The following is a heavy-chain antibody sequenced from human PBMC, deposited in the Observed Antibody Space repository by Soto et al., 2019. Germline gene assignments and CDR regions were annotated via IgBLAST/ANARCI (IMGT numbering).Heavy chain of an antibody. CDR1: GGTFSSYA. Sequence: SVKVSCKXSGGTFSSYAISWVRRAPGQGLEWMGGVIPMFGTANYAQKFQGRVTITADESTSTAYMELSSLRSEDTAVYYCARDTRGRSPNTPYFYYGMDVWGQGTTVTVSS. CDR3: ARDTRGRSPNTPYFYYGMDV. D-gene: IGHD1-26*01. V-gene: IGHV1-69*13. J-gene: IGHJ6*02. CDR2: VIPMFGTA.